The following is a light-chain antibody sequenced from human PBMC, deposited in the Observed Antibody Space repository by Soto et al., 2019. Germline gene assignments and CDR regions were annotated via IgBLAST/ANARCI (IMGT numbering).Light chain of an antibody. CDR1: SGHSSYA. CDR3: QTWGTGIPPVV. Sequence: QPVLTQSPSASASLGASVKLTCTPSSGHSSYAIAWHQQQPEKGPRYLMKLNSDGSHSKGDGIPDRFSGSSSGAERYLTISSLQSEDEADYYCQTWGTGIPPVVFGGGTKLTVL. CDR2: LNSDGSH. J-gene: IGLJ2*01. V-gene: IGLV4-69*01.